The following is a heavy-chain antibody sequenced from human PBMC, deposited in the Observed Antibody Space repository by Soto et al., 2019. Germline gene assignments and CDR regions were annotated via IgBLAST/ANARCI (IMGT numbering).Heavy chain of an antibody. CDR2: IYFSGTT. D-gene: IGHD3-22*01. V-gene: IGHV4-31*03. CDR1: GGSISSGDYY. Sequence: LSLTCTVSGGSISSGDYYWSWIRQHPGKGLEWIGTIYFSGTTYYNPSLKSRVTISVDTSKSQFSLKLSSVTAADTAVYYCARRDRSGFSYWLDTWGQGTLVTVSS. CDR3: ARRDRSGFSYWLDT. J-gene: IGHJ5*02.